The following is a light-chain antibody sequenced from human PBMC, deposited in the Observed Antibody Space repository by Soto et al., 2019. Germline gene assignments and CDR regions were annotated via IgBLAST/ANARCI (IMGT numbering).Light chain of an antibody. V-gene: IGKV3-15*01. CDR3: QQYNNWPLT. J-gene: IGKJ4*01. CDR2: DAS. Sequence: EIVLTQSPGTLSLSPGERATLFCRASQSVSSSYLAWYQQKPGQAPRLLIYDASTRATDIPARFSGSGSGTEFTLTIGSLQSEDFAVYYCQQYNNWPLTFGGGTKVEIK. CDR1: QSVSSSY.